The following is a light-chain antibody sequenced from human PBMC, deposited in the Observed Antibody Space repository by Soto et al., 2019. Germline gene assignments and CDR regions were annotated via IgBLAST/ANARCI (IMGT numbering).Light chain of an antibody. J-gene: IGLJ2*01. CDR3: AAWDGSLNGVV. CDR2: SNN. CDR1: SSNIGSNT. V-gene: IGLV1-44*01. Sequence: QSVLTQPPSASGTPGQRVTISCSGGSSNIGSNTVNWYQQLPGTAPKLLSYSNNQRPSGVPDRFSGSKSGTSASLAISGLQSEDEADYYCAAWDGSLNGVVFGGGTKLPVL.